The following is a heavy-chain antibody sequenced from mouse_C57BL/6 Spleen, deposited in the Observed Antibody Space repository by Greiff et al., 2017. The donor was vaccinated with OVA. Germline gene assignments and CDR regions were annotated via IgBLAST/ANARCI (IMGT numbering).Heavy chain of an antibody. D-gene: IGHD4-1*01. Sequence: QVQLQQSGAELVKPGASVKISCKASGYAFSSYWMNWVKQRPGKGLEWIGQIYPGDGDTNYNGKFKGKATLTADKSSSTAYMQLSSLTSEDSAVYFCARRTWDVWYFDVWGTGTTVTVSS. CDR2: IYPGDGDT. CDR1: GYAFSSYW. V-gene: IGHV1-80*01. J-gene: IGHJ1*03. CDR3: ARRTWDVWYFDV.